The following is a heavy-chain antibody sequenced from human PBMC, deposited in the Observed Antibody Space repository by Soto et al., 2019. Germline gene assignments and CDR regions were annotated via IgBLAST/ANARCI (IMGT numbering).Heavy chain of an antibody. V-gene: IGHV4-34*01. D-gene: IGHD6-19*01. Sequence: PSYPMPLTCAASGGSFSGYYWSWIRQPPGQGLEWIGEINHSGSTNYNPSLKSRVTISVYTSKNQFSLTLSSVTAADMAVYYWAIVGIARADTISEEWGPGSLVTV. CDR2: INHSGST. CDR3: AIVGIARADTISEE. J-gene: IGHJ4*01. CDR1: GGSFSGYY.